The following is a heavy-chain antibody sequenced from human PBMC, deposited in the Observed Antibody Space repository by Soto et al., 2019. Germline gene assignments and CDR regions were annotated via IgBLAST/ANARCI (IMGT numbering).Heavy chain of an antibody. V-gene: IGHV3-21*01. CDR1: GFTFSSYS. J-gene: IGHJ4*02. D-gene: IGHD1-26*01. CDR2: ITSSTGYI. CDR3: ARMRGSYDFDY. Sequence: EVQLVESGGGLVKPGGSLGLSCAASGFTFSSYSMNWVRQAPGKGLEWVSSITSSTGYIDYADSVKGRFTISRDNAKNSLYRQMNSLRAEDTAVYYCARMRGSYDFDYWGQGTLVTVSS.